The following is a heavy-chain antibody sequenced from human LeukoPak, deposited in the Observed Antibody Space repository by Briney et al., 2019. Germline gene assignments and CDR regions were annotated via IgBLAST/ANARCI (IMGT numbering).Heavy chain of an antibody. CDR1: GFTFSSYS. Sequence: GGSLRLSCAASGFTFSSYSMNWVRQAPGKGLEGVSSISSNSSYIYYADSVKGRFPISRDNAKNSLYLQMNSLRAEDTAVYYCARDRGTVYGDYGGGFDYWGQGTLVTVSS. J-gene: IGHJ4*02. D-gene: IGHD4-17*01. V-gene: IGHV3-21*01. CDR3: ARDRGTVYGDYGGGFDY. CDR2: ISSNSSYI.